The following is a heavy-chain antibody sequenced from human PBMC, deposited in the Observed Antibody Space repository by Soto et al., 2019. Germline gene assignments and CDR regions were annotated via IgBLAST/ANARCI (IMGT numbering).Heavy chain of an antibody. J-gene: IGHJ4*02. CDR1: GYTFTSFV. CDR2: ISASNGDT. Sequence: QVQLVQSGAEVKKPGASVKVSCKASGYTFTSFVISWVRQAPGQGLEWMGWISASNGDTNSAQKCQGRLTMAPDTSTNTAYMELRRLGSDDTAVYYCARADFGVVPAATYIDHWGEGTRVSVSS. CDR3: ARADFGVVPAATYIDH. V-gene: IGHV1-18*01. D-gene: IGHD2-21*01.